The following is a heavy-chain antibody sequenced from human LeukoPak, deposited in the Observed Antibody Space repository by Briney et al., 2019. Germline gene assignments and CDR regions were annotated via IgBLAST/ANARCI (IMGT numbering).Heavy chain of an antibody. CDR3: ARAPYCGGDCWVALDY. J-gene: IGHJ4*02. D-gene: IGHD2-21*02. Sequence: PSETLSLTCAVSGGSISSGGYSWSWIRQPPGKGLEWIGYIYHSGSTYYNPSLKSRVTISVDRSKNQFSLKLSSVTAADTAVYYCARAPYCGGDCWVALDYWGQGTLVTVSS. CDR2: IYHSGST. CDR1: GGSISSGGYS. V-gene: IGHV4-30-2*01.